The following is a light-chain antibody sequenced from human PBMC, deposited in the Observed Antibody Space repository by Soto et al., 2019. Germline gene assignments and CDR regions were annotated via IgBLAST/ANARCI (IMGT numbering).Light chain of an antibody. V-gene: IGLV2-14*01. CDR3: TSYTSISLYV. CDR2: EVS. CDR1: SSNIGNNY. J-gene: IGLJ1*01. Sequence: QSVLTQPPSVSAAPGQKVTISCSGSSSNIGNNYVSWYQQHPGKAPKLMIYEVSNRPSGISNRFSGSKSGNTASLTISGLQAVDEADYYCTSYTSISLYVFGTGTKLTVL.